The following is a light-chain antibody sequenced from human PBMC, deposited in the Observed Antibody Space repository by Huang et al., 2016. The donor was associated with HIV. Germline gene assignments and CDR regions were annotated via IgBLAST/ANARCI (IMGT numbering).Light chain of an antibody. Sequence: IQLTQSPTSLSASVGDRVTIACRASQAIGIYLNWFQQKQGRAPKLLISDVSSFHNGLPSRFIGSGAGTEFTLAIRGVQFDDFATYFCQQSYSALITFGQGTRLEMK. CDR2: DVS. V-gene: IGKV1-39*01. J-gene: IGKJ5*01. CDR1: QAIGIY. CDR3: QQSYSALIT.